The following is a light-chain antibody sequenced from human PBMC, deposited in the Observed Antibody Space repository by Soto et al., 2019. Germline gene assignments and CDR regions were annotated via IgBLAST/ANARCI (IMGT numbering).Light chain of an antibody. Sequence: EIVLTQSPGTLSLSPGERATLSCRASQIISNNYFAWYQQKPGQPPRLLIHDASLRATGIPDRFSGSGSGTDFTLTISMMEPEDFALYYCQQCSTSPLTFGGGTEVELK. CDR2: DAS. CDR3: QQCSTSPLT. V-gene: IGKV3-20*01. CDR1: QIISNNY. J-gene: IGKJ4*01.